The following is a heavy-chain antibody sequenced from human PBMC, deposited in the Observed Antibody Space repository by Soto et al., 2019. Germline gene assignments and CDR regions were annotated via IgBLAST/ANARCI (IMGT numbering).Heavy chain of an antibody. D-gene: IGHD2-8*01. CDR1: GGSIKNYF. CDR2: VYSTGST. J-gene: IGHJ4*02. Sequence: SETLSLTCTVSGGSIKNYFWSWIRQSPGKGLEWMGYVYSTGSTHYNPSLKSRLTMSVDTSKSHFSLRLTSVTTADTVTYYCARADRFGVSISSLDLWGQGILVTVSS. V-gene: IGHV4-59*01. CDR3: ARADRFGVSISSLDL.